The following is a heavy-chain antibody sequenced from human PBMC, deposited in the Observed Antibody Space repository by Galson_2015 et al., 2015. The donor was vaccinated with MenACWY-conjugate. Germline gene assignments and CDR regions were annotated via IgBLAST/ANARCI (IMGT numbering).Heavy chain of an antibody. CDR2: INPGGSST. CDR3: AKGTTASRPNWFDP. V-gene: IGHV3-74*01. D-gene: IGHD6-6*01. CDR1: GFIFNTYW. Sequence: SLRLSCAASGFIFNTYWMHWVRQAPGKGLVWVSRINPGGSSTTYADSVKGRFTISRDNAKNSLYLQMNSLTSEDTAVYYCAKGTTASRPNWFDPWGQGTLVTVSS. J-gene: IGHJ5*02.